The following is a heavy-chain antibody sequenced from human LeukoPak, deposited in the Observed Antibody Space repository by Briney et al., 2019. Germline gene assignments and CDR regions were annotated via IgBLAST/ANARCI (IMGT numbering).Heavy chain of an antibody. CDR2: ISGSGGST. CDR3: ASEHIVVVTAIQNYFDY. CDR1: GFTFSSYG. V-gene: IGHV3-23*01. Sequence: GGSLRLSCAASGFTFSSYGMSWVRQAPGKGLEWVSAISGSGGSTYYADSVKGRFTISRDNSKNTLYLQMNSLRAEDTAVYYCASEHIVVVTAIQNYFDYWGQGTLVTVSS. D-gene: IGHD2-21*02. J-gene: IGHJ4*02.